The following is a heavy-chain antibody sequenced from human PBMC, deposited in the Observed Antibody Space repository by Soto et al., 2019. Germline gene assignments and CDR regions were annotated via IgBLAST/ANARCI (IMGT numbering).Heavy chain of an antibody. CDR3: AKALACYDYSGYHR. Sequence: GSLTITCAPSGFTFSSYSMSWFRQPPGKGLGWVSAISGSGGITYYADSVKGRFTISRDSSKNTLYLQMNSLRAEDTAVYYCAKALACYDYSGYHRWGQGSRVSVSS. CDR1: GFTFSSYS. D-gene: IGHD3-22*01. CDR2: ISGSGGIT. V-gene: IGHV3-23*01. J-gene: IGHJ4*02.